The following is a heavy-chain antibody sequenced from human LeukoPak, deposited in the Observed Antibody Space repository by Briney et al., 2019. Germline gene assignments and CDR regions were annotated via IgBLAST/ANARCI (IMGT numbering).Heavy chain of an antibody. J-gene: IGHJ4*02. CDR3: ARHGAISEYDILTGYYVDY. Sequence: GESLKISRKGSGYSFTSYWIGWARQMPGKGLEWMGIIYPGDSDTRYSPSFQGQVTISADKSISTAYLQWSSLKASDTAMYYCARHGAISEYDILTGYYVDYWGQGTLVTVSS. D-gene: IGHD3-9*01. CDR1: GYSFTSYW. CDR2: IYPGDSDT. V-gene: IGHV5-51*01.